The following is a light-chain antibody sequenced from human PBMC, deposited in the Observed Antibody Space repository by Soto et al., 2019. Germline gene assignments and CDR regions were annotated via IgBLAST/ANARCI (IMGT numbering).Light chain of an antibody. J-gene: IGLJ1*01. CDR1: SSEVGGYNY. V-gene: IGLV2-14*01. CDR3: FSFTPTSTHV. Sequence: QAALTQPASVSGSPGQSITISCTGTSSEVGGYNYVSWYHLRPGEVPKLIIFGVTNRPSGVSTRCSGSKSGNTASLTISGLHAEDEGEYFCFSFTPTSTHVFGTGTKVTVL. CDR2: GVT.